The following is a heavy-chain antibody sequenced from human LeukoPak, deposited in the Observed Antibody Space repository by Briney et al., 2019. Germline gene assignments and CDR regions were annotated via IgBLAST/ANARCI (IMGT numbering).Heavy chain of an antibody. J-gene: IGHJ4*02. CDR3: ARVWEDYQQSSIAAAGPLDY. Sequence: GASVKVSCKASGYTFTSYGISWVRQAPGQGLEWMGWISAYNGNTNYAQKLQGRVTMTTDTSTSTAYMELRSLRSDDTAVYYCARVWEDYQQSSIAAAGPLDYWAREPWSPSPQ. D-gene: IGHD6-13*01. V-gene: IGHV1-18*01. CDR1: GYTFTSYG. CDR2: ISAYNGNT.